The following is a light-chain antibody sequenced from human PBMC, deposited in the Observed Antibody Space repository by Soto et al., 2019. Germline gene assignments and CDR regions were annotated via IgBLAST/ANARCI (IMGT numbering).Light chain of an antibody. CDR3: KPYDDXPLP. Sequence: DIQMTQSPSSLSASVGDRVTITCQASRYISNYLNWYQQKPGKDPKLLIYDASNLETGVPSRFSASGSGTDFTFTISSLQPQDIATYYSKPYDDXPLPCGVGTKV. J-gene: IGKJ4*01. CDR2: DAS. V-gene: IGKV1-33*01. CDR1: RYISNY.